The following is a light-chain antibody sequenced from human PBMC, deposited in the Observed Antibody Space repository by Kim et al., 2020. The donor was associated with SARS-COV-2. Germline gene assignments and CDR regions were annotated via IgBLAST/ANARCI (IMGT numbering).Light chain of an antibody. V-gene: IGKV1D-13*01. J-gene: IGKJ5*01. CDR2: DAS. Sequence: AIQLTQSPSSLSASVGDRVTITCRASQGISSALAWYQQKPGKSPKFLIYDASSLESGVPSRFSGSGSGTDFTLTISSLQPEDFATYYCQHFNNHPITFGQGKRLEIK. CDR1: QGISSA. CDR3: QHFNNHPIT.